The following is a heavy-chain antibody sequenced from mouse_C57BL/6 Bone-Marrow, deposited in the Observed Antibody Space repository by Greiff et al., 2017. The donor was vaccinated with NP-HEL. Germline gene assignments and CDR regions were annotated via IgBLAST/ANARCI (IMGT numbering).Heavy chain of an antibody. CDR1: GYSITSGYD. Sequence: EVKLVESGPGMVKPSQSLSLTCTVPGYSITSGYDWHWIRHFPGNKLEWMGYISYSGSTNYNPSLKSRISITHDTSKNHFFLKLNSVTTEDTATYYCARYGNYPFDYWGQGTTLTVSS. CDR2: ISYSGST. CDR3: ARYGNYPFDY. J-gene: IGHJ2*01. V-gene: IGHV3-1*01. D-gene: IGHD2-1*01.